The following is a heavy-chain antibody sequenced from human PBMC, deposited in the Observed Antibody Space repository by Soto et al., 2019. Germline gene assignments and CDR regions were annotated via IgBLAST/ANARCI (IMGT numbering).Heavy chain of an antibody. V-gene: IGHV3-64D*06. CDR1: GFTFTSYA. CDR2: ISSYGADT. Sequence: GGSLRLSCSASGFTFTSYAMHWVRQAPGKGLEFVSAISSYGADTYYADSVKGRFAISRDNSKNTLYLQMSSLRAEDTALYYCVKEGYMRSDWYGQFDYWGQGALVTVSS. CDR3: VKEGYMRSDWYGQFDY. J-gene: IGHJ4*02. D-gene: IGHD6-19*01.